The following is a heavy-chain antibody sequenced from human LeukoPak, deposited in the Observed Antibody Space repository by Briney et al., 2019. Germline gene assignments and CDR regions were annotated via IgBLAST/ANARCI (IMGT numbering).Heavy chain of an antibody. D-gene: IGHD2-15*01. CDR3: ARDVRYCSGGSCSS. Sequence: GRSLRLSCAASGFTFSSNYMSWVRQAPGKGLEWVSVIDNSGATYYADSVKGRFTISRDNSKNTLYLQMNSLRAEDTAVYYCARDVRYCSGGSCSSWGPGTLVTVSS. V-gene: IGHV3-53*01. CDR2: IDNSGAT. J-gene: IGHJ4*02. CDR1: GFTFSSNY.